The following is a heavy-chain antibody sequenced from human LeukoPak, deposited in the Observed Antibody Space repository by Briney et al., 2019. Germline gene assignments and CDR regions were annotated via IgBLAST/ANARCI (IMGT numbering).Heavy chain of an antibody. CDR2: ISNTGSTI. Sequence: PGGSLRLSCAASGFPFSRYSMLWLRQAPGKGLEGVSYISNTGSTIYYADSVRGLYTISRDNAKISLYLQMNSLRAEDTAVYYCARGLYSSANCFDYWGQGTLVTVSS. D-gene: IGHD6-25*01. CDR1: GFPFSRYS. CDR3: ARGLYSSANCFDY. J-gene: IGHJ4*02. V-gene: IGHV3-48*01.